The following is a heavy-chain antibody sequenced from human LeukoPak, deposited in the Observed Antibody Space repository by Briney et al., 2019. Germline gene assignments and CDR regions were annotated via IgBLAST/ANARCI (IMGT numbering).Heavy chain of an antibody. J-gene: IGHJ3*02. Sequence: GGSLRLSCAASGFTFSSYSMNWVRQAPGKGLEWVSSISSSSSYIYYADSVKGRFTISRDNAKNSLYLQMNSLRAEDTAVYYCAREGIAVVAFDIWGQGTMVTVSS. CDR3: AREGIAVVAFDI. CDR2: ISSSSSYI. V-gene: IGHV3-21*01. CDR1: GFTFSSYS. D-gene: IGHD6-19*01.